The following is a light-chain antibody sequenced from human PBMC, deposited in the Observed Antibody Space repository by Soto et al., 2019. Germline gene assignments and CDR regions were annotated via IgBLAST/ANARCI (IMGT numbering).Light chain of an antibody. CDR3: AAWDDPLNGQV. Sequence: QSVLTQPPSASGTPGQRVSISCSGSRSNIGRNYVYWYQQLPGTAPKLLIQRNNERPSGVPDRFSGSKSGTSVSLAISGLRSEDEATYYWAAWDDPLNGQVFGGGTQLTVL. J-gene: IGLJ3*02. CDR2: RNN. V-gene: IGLV1-47*01. CDR1: RSNIGRNY.